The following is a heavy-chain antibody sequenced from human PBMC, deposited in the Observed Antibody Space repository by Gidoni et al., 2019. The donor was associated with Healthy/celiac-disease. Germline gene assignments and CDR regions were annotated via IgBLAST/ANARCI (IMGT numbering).Heavy chain of an antibody. CDR2: IIPIFGTA. D-gene: IGHD3-22*01. Sequence: QVQLVQSGAGGTKPGSSVKVSCRASGGTSGSYVISWVRQAPGQGLEWMGGIIPIFGTANYAQKFQGRVTITADESTSTAYMELSSLRSEDTAVYYCARDPRYYDSSGYYSFDYWGQGTLVTVSS. CDR1: GGTSGSYV. J-gene: IGHJ4*02. V-gene: IGHV1-69*01. CDR3: ARDPRYYDSSGYYSFDY.